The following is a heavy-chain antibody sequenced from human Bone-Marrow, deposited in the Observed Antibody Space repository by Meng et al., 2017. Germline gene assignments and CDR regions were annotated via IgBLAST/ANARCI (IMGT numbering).Heavy chain of an antibody. CDR2: ISYDGSNK. V-gene: IGHV3-30*01. D-gene: IGHD6-19*01. CDR1: GLTFSSLA. CDR3: ARDRAPYSSGLIDY. Sequence: VGSGGALVQPGRSRRLSCAASGLTFSSLAMHGVRQAPGKGLEWVAVISYDGSNKYYADSVKGRFTISRDNSKNTLYLQMNSLRAEDTAVYYCARDRAPYSSGLIDYWGQGTLVTVSS. J-gene: IGHJ4*02.